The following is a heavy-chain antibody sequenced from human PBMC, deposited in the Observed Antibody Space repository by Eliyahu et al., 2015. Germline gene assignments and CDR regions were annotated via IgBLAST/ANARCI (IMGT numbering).Heavy chain of an antibody. CDR1: GXPXXRGRXX. D-gene: IGHD3-10*01. Sequence: QVQLQESGPGLVKSSETLSLTCTAXGXPXXRGRXXWSWIRPPAGKGLEWIGRIYTSGSTNYNPSLKSRVTISVDTSKNQFSLNLTSVTAADTAVYYCAREGFGELLYYYFYMDVWGKGTTVTVSS. CDR3: AREGFGELLYYYFYMDV. V-gene: IGHV4-61*02. J-gene: IGHJ6*03. CDR2: IYTSGST.